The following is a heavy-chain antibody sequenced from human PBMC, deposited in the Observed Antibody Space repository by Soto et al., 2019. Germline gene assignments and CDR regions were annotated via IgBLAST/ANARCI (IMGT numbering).Heavy chain of an antibody. J-gene: IGHJ5*02. V-gene: IGHV1-24*01. D-gene: IGHD3-3*01. CDR1: GYTLTELS. CDR3: ATGSPRGWSRSRSFWFDP. Sequence: ASVKVSCKVSGYTLTELSMHWVRQAPGKGLEWMGGFDPEDGETIYAQKFQGRVTMTEDTSTDTAYMELSSLRSEDTAVYYCATGSPRGWSRSRSFWFDPWGQGTLVSVSS. CDR2: FDPEDGET.